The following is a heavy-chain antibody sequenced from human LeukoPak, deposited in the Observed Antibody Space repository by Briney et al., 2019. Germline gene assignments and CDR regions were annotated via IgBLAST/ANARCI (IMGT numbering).Heavy chain of an antibody. V-gene: IGHV1-69*13. CDR3: AGGSSTSFYDAFDI. CDR2: IIPIFGTA. Sequence: VASVKVSCKASGGTFSSYAISWVRQAPGQGLEWMGGIIPIFGTANYAQKFQGRVTITADESTSTAYMELSSLRSEDTAVYYCAGGSSTSFYDAFDIWGQGTMVTVSS. J-gene: IGHJ3*02. CDR1: GGTFSSYA. D-gene: IGHD2-2*01.